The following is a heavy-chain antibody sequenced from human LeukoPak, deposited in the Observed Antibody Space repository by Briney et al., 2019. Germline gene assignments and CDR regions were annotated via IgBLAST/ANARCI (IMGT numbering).Heavy chain of an antibody. CDR1: GGSISSGDYY. J-gene: IGHJ4*02. CDR2: IYYSGST. CDR3: ARVHYYGSGNYYNSFDY. D-gene: IGHD3-10*01. V-gene: IGHV4-30-4*08. Sequence: SETLSLTCTVSGGSISSGDYYWSWIRQPPGKGLEWIGYIYYSGSTHYNPSLKSRVTISVDTSKNQFSLKLSSVTAADTAVYYCARVHYYGSGNYYNSFDYWGQGTLVTVSS.